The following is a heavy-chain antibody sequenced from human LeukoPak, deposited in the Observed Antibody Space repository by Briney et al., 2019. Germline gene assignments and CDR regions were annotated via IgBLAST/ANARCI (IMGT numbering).Heavy chain of an antibody. Sequence: GGSLRLSCAASGFTFDDYAMHWVRQAPGKGLEWVSGISWNSGSIGYADSVKGRLTISRDNAKNSLYLQMNSLRAEDTALYYCAKGSSSSWYFNWFDPWGQGTLVTVSS. V-gene: IGHV3-9*01. J-gene: IGHJ5*02. CDR3: AKGSSSSWYFNWFDP. CDR2: ISWNSGSI. D-gene: IGHD6-13*01. CDR1: GFTFDDYA.